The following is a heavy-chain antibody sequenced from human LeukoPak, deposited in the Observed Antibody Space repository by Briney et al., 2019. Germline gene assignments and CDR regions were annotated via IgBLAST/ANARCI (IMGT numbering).Heavy chain of an antibody. V-gene: IGHV4-59*01. CDR3: ASGLRSYYDSSGYQTGYYFDY. D-gene: IGHD3-22*01. CDR2: IYYSGST. Sequence: PSETLSLTCTVSGRSISSYYWSWIRQPPGKGLEWIGYIYYSGSTNYNPSLKSRVTISVDTSKNQFSLKLSSVTAADTAVYYCASGLRSYYDSSGYQTGYYFDYWGQGTLVTVSS. CDR1: GRSISSYY. J-gene: IGHJ4*02.